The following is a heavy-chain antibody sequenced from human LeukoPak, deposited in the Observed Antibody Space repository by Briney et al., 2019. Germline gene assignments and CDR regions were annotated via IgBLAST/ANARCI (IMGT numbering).Heavy chain of an antibody. V-gene: IGHV4-34*01. CDR2: INHSGST. J-gene: IGHJ4*02. D-gene: IGHD2-2*01. Sequence: PSETLSLTCAVYGGSFSGYYWSWIRQPPGKGLEWIGEINHSGSTNYNPSLKSRVTISVDTSKNQFSLKLSSVTAADTAVYYCARTPAAMAPRGSFDYWGQGTLVTVSS. CDR3: ARTPAAMAPRGSFDY. CDR1: GGSFSGYY.